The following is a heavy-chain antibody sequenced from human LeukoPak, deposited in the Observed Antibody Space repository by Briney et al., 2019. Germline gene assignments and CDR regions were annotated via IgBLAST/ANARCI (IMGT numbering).Heavy chain of an antibody. CDR3: ARGRYGSSHFDY. Sequence: SETLSLTCTVSGDSISSGSYYWSWIRQPAGKGLEWIGRIYTSGSTNYNPSLKSRVTISVDTSKNQFSLKLSSVTAADTAVYYCARGRYGSSHFDYWGQGTLVTVSA. CDR1: GDSISSGSYY. V-gene: IGHV4-61*02. D-gene: IGHD6-6*01. J-gene: IGHJ4*02. CDR2: IYTSGST.